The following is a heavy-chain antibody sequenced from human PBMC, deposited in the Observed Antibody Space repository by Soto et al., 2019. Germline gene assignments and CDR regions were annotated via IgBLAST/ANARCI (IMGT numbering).Heavy chain of an antibody. CDR1: SGSISSNNW. D-gene: IGHD2-2*01. CDR3: ATGGSYCSTTGCLYWYLVL. J-gene: IGHJ2*01. V-gene: IGHV4-4*02. CDR2: IYHSGTT. Sequence: QVHLQESGPGLVKASGTLSLTCAVSSGSISSNNWWSWVRQPPGKGLEWIGEIYHSGTTNYNPSLNSLGTSSVDTSKNHSSLNLNSVTAADTAVYYCATGGSYCSTTGCLYWYLVLWGRGTRVSVSS.